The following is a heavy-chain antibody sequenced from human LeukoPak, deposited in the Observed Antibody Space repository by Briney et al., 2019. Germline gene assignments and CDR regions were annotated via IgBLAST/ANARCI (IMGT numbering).Heavy chain of an antibody. Sequence: ASVKVSCKASGYTFTNYGISWVRQAPGQGLEWMGWISGYNGNTNYAQKFQGRVTITRDTSASTAYMELSSLRSEDTAVYYCAREGRSFYDFWSGNNWFDPWGQGTLVTVSS. CDR2: ISGYNGNT. CDR3: AREGRSFYDFWSGNNWFDP. CDR1: GYTFTNYG. J-gene: IGHJ5*02. D-gene: IGHD3-3*01. V-gene: IGHV1-18*01.